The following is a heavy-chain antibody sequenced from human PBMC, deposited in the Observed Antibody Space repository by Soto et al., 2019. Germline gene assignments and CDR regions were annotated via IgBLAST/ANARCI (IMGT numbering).Heavy chain of an antibody. D-gene: IGHD3-22*01. V-gene: IGHV3-21*01. CDR3: ARDLFYYDSSGYYYHDY. Sequence: PGGSLRLSCAASGFTFSSYSMNWVRQAPGKGLEWVSSISSSSSYIYYADSVKGRFTISRDNAKNSLYLQMNSLRAEDTAVYYCARDLFYYDSSGYYYHDYWGRGTLVTVSS. CDR2: ISSSSSYI. J-gene: IGHJ4*02. CDR1: GFTFSSYS.